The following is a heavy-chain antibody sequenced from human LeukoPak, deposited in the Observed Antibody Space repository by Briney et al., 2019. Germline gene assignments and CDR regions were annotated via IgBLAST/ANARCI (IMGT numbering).Heavy chain of an antibody. D-gene: IGHD6-13*01. CDR3: ARDSPYSSSWYNFDY. J-gene: IGHJ4*02. V-gene: IGHV3-23*01. CDR1: GFTFGSYA. CDR2: INGSGGST. Sequence: GGSLRLSCAASGFTFGSYAMSWVRQAPGKGLEWVSDINGSGGSTYYTDSVKGRFTISRDNSKNSLYLQMNSLRAEDTAVYYCARDSPYSSSWYNFDYWGQGTLVTVSS.